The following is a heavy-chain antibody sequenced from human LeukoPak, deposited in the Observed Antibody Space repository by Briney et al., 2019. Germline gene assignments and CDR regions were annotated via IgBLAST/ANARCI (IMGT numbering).Heavy chain of an antibody. V-gene: IGHV3-21*01. CDR2: ISSSSSYI. J-gene: IGHJ4*02. D-gene: IGHD3-16*01. Sequence: PGGSLRLSCAASGFTFNSYNMDWVRQAPGKGLEWVSSISSSSSYIKYADSVKGRFTISRDNAKNSLYLQMNSLRAEDTAVYYCATVGGPTGGDYFDYWGQGTLVTVSS. CDR3: ATVGGPTGGDYFDY. CDR1: GFTFNSYN.